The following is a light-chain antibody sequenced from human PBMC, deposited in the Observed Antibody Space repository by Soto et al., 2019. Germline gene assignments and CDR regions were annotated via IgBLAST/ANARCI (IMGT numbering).Light chain of an antibody. CDR3: QQYSSYWT. CDR1: QSISRW. J-gene: IGKJ1*01. V-gene: IGKV1-5*01. CDR2: DAT. Sequence: DIQMTQSPSTLSASVGDRVTMXXRASQSISRWLAWYQQKPGKAPEXLIHDATSLESGVPSRFSGSGSGTEFTLTISSLQPDDFATYYCQQYSSYWTSAQGTKVDIK.